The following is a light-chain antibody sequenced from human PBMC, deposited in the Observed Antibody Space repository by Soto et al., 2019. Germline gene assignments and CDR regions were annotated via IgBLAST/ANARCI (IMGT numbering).Light chain of an antibody. CDR1: SSDVGGYNY. CDR3: SSYTYV. CDR2: DVS. Sequence: QSVLTQPASVSGSPGQSITISCTGTSSDVGGYNYVSWYQQHPGKAPKLMIYDVSNRPSGVSNRFSGSKSGNTASLTISGLQAEDEADYYCSSYTYVFGTETKVTVL. J-gene: IGLJ1*01. V-gene: IGLV2-14*01.